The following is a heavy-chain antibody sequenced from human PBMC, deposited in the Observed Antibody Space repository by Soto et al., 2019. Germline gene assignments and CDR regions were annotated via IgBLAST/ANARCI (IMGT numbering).Heavy chain of an antibody. J-gene: IGHJ4*02. D-gene: IGHD3-16*02. V-gene: IGHV3-33*01. CDR2: IWYDGSNK. Sequence: GGSLRLSCAASGFTFSSYGMHWVRQAPGKGLEWVAVIWYDGSNKYYADSVKGRFTISRDNSKNTLYLQMNSLRAEDTAVYYCARDFMTTFRGVIVILPGYWGQGTLVTVSS. CDR3: ARDFMTTFRGVIVILPGY. CDR1: GFTFSSYG.